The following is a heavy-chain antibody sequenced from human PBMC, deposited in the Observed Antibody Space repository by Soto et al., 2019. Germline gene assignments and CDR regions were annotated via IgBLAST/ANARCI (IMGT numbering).Heavy chain of an antibody. J-gene: IGHJ4*02. CDR3: ASLFSSIAARPDGY. Sequence: SETLSLTCAVYGGSFSGYYWSWIRQPPGKGLEWIGEINHSGSTNYNPSLKSRVTISVDTSKNQFSLKLSSVTAADTAVYYCASLFSSIAARPDGYWGQGTLVTVSS. D-gene: IGHD6-6*01. V-gene: IGHV4-34*01. CDR2: INHSGST. CDR1: GGSFSGYY.